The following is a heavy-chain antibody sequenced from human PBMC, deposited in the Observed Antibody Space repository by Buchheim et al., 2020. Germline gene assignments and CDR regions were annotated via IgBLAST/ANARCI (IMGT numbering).Heavy chain of an antibody. J-gene: IGHJ6*02. CDR1: GFTFSSYG. D-gene: IGHD6-13*01. V-gene: IGHV3-33*01. Sequence: QVQLVESGGGVVQPGRSLRLSCAASGFTFSSYGMHWVRQAPGKGLEWVAVIWYDGSNKYYADSVKGRVTISRDNSKNTLYLQMNSLRAEDTAVYYCARAAAGSYYYYGMDVWGQGTT. CDR2: IWYDGSNK. CDR3: ARAAAGSYYYYGMDV.